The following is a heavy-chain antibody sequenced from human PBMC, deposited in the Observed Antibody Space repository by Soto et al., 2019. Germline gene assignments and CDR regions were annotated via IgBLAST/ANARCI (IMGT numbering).Heavy chain of an antibody. CDR3: AKDATAVNGVWDPFDL. D-gene: IGHD2-8*01. V-gene: IGHV3-23*01. CDR1: GFTFSAYA. J-gene: IGHJ3*01. CDR2: VGGSDTDK. Sequence: GGSLRLSCAASGFTFSAYAMSWVRQAPGKGLQWVSGVGGSDTDKHYADSVRGRFTVSRDNSKNTLYLQMNSLRADDTAVYYCAKDATAVNGVWDPFDLRGQGTEVTVSS.